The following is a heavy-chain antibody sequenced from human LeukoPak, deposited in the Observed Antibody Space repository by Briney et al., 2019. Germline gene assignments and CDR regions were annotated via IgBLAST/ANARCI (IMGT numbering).Heavy chain of an antibody. CDR3: ARGGVDYGDYTNWFDP. V-gene: IGHV3-13*01. D-gene: IGHD4-17*01. CDR1: GFTFSSYD. Sequence: GGSLRLSCAASGFTFSSYDMHWVRQATGKGLEWVSAIGTAGDTYYPGSVKGRFTISRENAKNSLYLQMNSLRAGDTAVYYCARGGVDYGDYTNWFDPWGQGTLVTVSS. CDR2: IGTAGDT. J-gene: IGHJ5*02.